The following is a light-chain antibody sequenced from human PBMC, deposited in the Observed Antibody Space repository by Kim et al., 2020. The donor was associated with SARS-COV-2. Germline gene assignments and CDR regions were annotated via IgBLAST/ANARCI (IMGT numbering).Light chain of an antibody. CDR1: SANIGEGYD. CDR2: GNS. Sequence: QWVTISATGSSANIGEGYDVHWYQQLPGAAPKLLFYGNSNRPSGVPDRFSGSKSGTSASLAITGLQAEDEADYYCQSYDSSLSAYVFGTGTKVTVL. J-gene: IGLJ1*01. V-gene: IGLV1-40*01. CDR3: QSYDSSLSAYV.